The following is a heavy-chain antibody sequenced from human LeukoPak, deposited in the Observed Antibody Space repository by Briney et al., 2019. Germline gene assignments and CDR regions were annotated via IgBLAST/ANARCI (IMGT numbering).Heavy chain of an antibody. CDR2: INPSGGST. J-gene: IGHJ4*02. Sequence: ASVKVSCQASGYTFTSYYMHWLRQAPGQGLEWMGLINPSGGSTSYAQKFQGRVTMTRDTYTSTVYMELSSLRSEDTAVYYCARDYYDSSGYSLLDYWGQGTLVTVSS. CDR1: GYTFTSYY. CDR3: ARDYYDSSGYSLLDY. D-gene: IGHD3-22*01. V-gene: IGHV1-46*01.